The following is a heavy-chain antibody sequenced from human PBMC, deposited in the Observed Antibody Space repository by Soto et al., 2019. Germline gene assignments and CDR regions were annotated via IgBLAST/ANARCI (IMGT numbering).Heavy chain of an antibody. CDR1: GFTFSSYS. D-gene: IGHD1-26*01. CDR3: ARDRATFDY. Sequence: PGGSLRLSCAASGFTFSSYSMSWVRQAPGKGLEWVSGFRSGGDDDTTYYADSVRGRFTISRDNSKNTVFLQMNNLRAEDTAVYFCARDRATFDYWGQGTRVTVSS. V-gene: IGHV3-23*01. CDR2: FRSGGDDDTT. J-gene: IGHJ4*02.